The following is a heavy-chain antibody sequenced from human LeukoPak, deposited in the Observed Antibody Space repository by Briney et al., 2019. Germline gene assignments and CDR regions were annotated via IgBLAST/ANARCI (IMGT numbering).Heavy chain of an antibody. D-gene: IGHD6-19*01. Sequence: GGSLRLSCAASGFTFSSYGMHWVRQAPGKGLEWVAFIRYDGSNKYYADSVKGRFTISRDNSKNTLYLQMNSLRAEDTAVYYCARDYYQWLVPEYFQHWGQGTLVTVSS. CDR3: ARDYYQWLVPEYFQH. CDR1: GFTFSSYG. CDR2: IRYDGSNK. J-gene: IGHJ1*01. V-gene: IGHV3-30*02.